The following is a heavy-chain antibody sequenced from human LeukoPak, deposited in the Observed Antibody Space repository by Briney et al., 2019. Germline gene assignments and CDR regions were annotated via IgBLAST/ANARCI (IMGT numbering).Heavy chain of an antibody. CDR3: AKDGVLLWFGELFPPFDAFDI. CDR2: ISGSGGST. J-gene: IGHJ3*02. V-gene: IGHV3-23*01. Sequence: GGSLRLSCAASGFTFSSYAMSWVRQAPGKGLEWVSAISGSGGSTYYADSVKGRFTISRDNSKNTLYLQMNSLRAEDTAVYYCAKDGVLLWFGELFPPFDAFDIWGQGTMVTVSS. D-gene: IGHD3-10*01. CDR1: GFTFSSYA.